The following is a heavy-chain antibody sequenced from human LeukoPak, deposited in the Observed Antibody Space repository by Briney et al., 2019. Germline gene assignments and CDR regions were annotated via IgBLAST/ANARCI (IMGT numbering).Heavy chain of an antibody. CDR1: GFTFSNYA. Sequence: GGSLRLSCAASGFTFSNYALTWVRQAPGKGLEWVSVISGSGGTTYYADSVRGRFTISRDNAKNSLYLQMNSLRAEDTAVYYCARDRRGATTWGFDYWGQGTLVTVSS. D-gene: IGHD5-12*01. CDR2: ISGSGGTT. J-gene: IGHJ4*02. CDR3: ARDRRGATTWGFDY. V-gene: IGHV3-23*01.